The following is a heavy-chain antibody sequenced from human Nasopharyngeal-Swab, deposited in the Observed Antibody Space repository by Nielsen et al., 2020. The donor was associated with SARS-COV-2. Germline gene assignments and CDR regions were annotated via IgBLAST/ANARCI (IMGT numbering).Heavy chain of an antibody. D-gene: IGHD2-15*01. J-gene: IGHJ3*02. CDR3: AKELPYCSGSSCPHDAFDI. V-gene: IGHV3-9*01. CDR1: GFTFDDYA. Sequence: GGSLRLSCAASGFTFDDYAMHWVRQAPGKGLEWVSGISWNSGSIGYADSVKGRFTISRDNAKNSLYLQMNSLRAEDTALYYCAKELPYCSGSSCPHDAFDIWGQGTMVTVSS. CDR2: ISWNSGSI.